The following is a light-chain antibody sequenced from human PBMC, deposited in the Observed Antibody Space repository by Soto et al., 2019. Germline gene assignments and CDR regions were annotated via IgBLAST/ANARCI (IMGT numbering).Light chain of an antibody. CDR3: QQLFDSPIT. J-gene: IGKJ5*01. CDR1: QVISTS. V-gene: IGKV1-9*01. CDR2: AAS. Sequence: DIQLTQCPSFLSPSIGESVTITCRASQVISTSLAWYQVKPGKAPKLLIYAASTLESEVPSRFSATVSGTEFSLTITSLQPEDFATYYCQQLFDSPITFGQGTRLEIK.